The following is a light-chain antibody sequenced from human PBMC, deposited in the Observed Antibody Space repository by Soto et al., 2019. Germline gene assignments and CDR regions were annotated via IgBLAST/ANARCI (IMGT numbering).Light chain of an antibody. J-gene: IGKJ3*01. Sequence: DIQMTQSPSSLSASVGDRVTITCQASQDISNYLNWYHQKPGKAPKLRIYDASNLETGVPSRFSGSGSGTHFTFTISSLQPEDIATYYCQQYDNLPFTFGPGTKVDIK. V-gene: IGKV1-33*01. CDR2: DAS. CDR1: QDISNY. CDR3: QQYDNLPFT.